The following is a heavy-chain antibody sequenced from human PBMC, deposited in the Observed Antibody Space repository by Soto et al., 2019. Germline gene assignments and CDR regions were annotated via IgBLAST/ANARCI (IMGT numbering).Heavy chain of an antibody. J-gene: IGHJ5*02. V-gene: IGHV1-69*06. CDR1: GGTFSSYA. D-gene: IGHD4-17*01. CDR3: ARAPLRAGYGDNNWFDP. Sequence: QVQLVQSGAEVKKPGSSVKVSCKASGGTFSSYAISWVRQAPGQGLEWMGGIIPIFGTANYAQKFQGRVTITADKSTSTAYMELSSLRSEDTAVYYCARAPLRAGYGDNNWFDPWGQGTLVTVSS. CDR2: IIPIFGTA.